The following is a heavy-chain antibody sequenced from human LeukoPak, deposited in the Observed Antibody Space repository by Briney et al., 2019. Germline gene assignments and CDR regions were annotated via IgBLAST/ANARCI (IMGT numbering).Heavy chain of an antibody. V-gene: IGHV3-7*01. CDR2: IKKDGSEK. D-gene: IGHD6-19*01. CDR3: ARGGLSSGWIFDY. Sequence: PGGSLRLSCAASGFTFSSYWMSWVRQAPGKGLEWVANIKKDGSEKYYVDSVKGRFTISRDNAKTSLYLQMNSLRAEDTAVYYCARGGLSSGWIFDYWGQGTLVTVS. J-gene: IGHJ4*02. CDR1: GFTFSSYW.